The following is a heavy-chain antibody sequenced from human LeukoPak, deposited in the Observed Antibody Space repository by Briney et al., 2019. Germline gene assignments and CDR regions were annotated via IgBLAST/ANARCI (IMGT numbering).Heavy chain of an antibody. CDR3: ARASNHGMPTIDY. CDR1: GFTFSSYW. CDR2: IKHDGSDK. J-gene: IGHJ4*02. Sequence: PGGSLRLSCAASGFTFSSYWMSWVRQAPGKGLEWVANIKHDGSDKYYVDSVKGRFTISRDNAKNSLYLQMNTLTGEDTAVYYCARASNHGMPTIDYWGQGTLVTVSS. D-gene: IGHD5-24*01. V-gene: IGHV3-7*01.